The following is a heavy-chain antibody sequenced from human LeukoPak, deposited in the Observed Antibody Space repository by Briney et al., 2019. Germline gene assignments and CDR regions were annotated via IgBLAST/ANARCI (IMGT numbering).Heavy chain of an antibody. CDR2: IKYDGSEK. J-gene: IGHJ4*02. CDR1: GITFSDRW. CDR3: ARDVNGGYFDY. Sequence: GGSLRLSRAVSGITFSDRWMTWVRQAPGKGLEWVANIKYDGSEKYYVESVKGRFTISRDNAKNSLFLQMNSLRVEDTAVYYCARDVNGGYFDYWGQGTLVTVSS. D-gene: IGHD4-23*01. V-gene: IGHV3-7*01.